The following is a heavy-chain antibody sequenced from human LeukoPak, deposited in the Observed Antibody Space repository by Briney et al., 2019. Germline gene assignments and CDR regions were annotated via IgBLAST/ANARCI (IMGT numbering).Heavy chain of an antibody. V-gene: IGHV4-59*12. CDR3: ARDVRVYSSREGTWFDP. CDR2: IYYSGST. CDR1: GGSISSYY. D-gene: IGHD6-13*01. Sequence: SETLSLTCTVSGGSISSYYWSWIRQPPGKGLEWIGYIYYSGSTNYNPSLKSRVTISVDTSKNQFSLKLSCMTAADTAVYYCARDVRVYSSREGTWFDPWGQGTLVTVSS. J-gene: IGHJ5*02.